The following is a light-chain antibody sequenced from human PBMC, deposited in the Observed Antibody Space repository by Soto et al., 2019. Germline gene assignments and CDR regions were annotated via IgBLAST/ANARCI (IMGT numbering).Light chain of an antibody. CDR1: SSDIETYNL. V-gene: IGLV2-23*03. CDR3: CSYTGGSTFPYV. Sequence: QSVLTQPASVSGSPGQSITISCTGASSDIETYNLVSWYQHHPGKAPKLIIYEGSRRPSGVSDRFSGSTSGSTASLTISGLQADDGADYHCCSYTGGSTFPYVSATGTKLTVL. CDR2: EGS. J-gene: IGLJ1*01.